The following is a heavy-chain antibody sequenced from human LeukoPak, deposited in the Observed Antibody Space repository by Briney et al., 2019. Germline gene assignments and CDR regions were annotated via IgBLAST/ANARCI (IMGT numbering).Heavy chain of an antibody. J-gene: IGHJ4*02. D-gene: IGHD3-10*01. V-gene: IGHV3-23*01. Sequence: GGPPRLSCAASGFTFSSYAMSWVRQAPGKGLEWVSAISGSGGSTYYADSVKGRFTISRDNSKNTLYLQMNSLRAEDTAVYYCARDSSPLGEFLYYFDSWGQGTLVTVSS. CDR1: GFTFSSYA. CDR3: ARDSSPLGEFLYYFDS. CDR2: ISGSGGST.